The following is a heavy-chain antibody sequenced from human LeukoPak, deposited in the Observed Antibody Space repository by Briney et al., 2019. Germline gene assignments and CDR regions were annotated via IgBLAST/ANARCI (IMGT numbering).Heavy chain of an antibody. CDR3: ARDGRDQGFTAMARGYHYYGMDV. V-gene: IGHV3-11*01. CDR1: GFTFSDYY. CDR2: ISSSGSTI. D-gene: IGHD5-18*01. Sequence: PGGSLRFSCAASGFTFSDYYMSWIRQAPGKGLEWVSYISSSGSTIYYADSVKGRFTISRDNAKNSLYLQMNSLRAEDTAVYYCARDGRDQGFTAMARGYHYYGMDVWGQGTTVTASS. J-gene: IGHJ6*02.